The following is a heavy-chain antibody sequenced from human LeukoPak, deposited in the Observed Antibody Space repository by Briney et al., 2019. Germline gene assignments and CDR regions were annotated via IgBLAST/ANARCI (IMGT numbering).Heavy chain of an antibody. CDR2: IKQDGSEK. Sequence: GGSLRLSCAASGFPFSGSWMDWVRQAPGKRMEWVANIKQDGSEKHYADSVKGRFTISRDNAKNSLFLQMSGLRAEDTAVYYCSRSLDYWGQGALVTVSS. CDR3: SRSLDY. J-gene: IGHJ4*02. V-gene: IGHV3-7*01. CDR1: GFPFSGSW.